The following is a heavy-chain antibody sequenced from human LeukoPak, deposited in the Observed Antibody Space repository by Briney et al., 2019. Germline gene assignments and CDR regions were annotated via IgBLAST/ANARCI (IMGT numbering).Heavy chain of an antibody. CDR3: ARGPVSPKDYYYYGMDV. J-gene: IGHJ6*02. D-gene: IGHD2-15*01. CDR2: IYHSGST. CDR1: GGSISSGGYS. Sequence: SETLSLTCAVSGGSISSGGYSWSWNRQPRGKGLEWIGYIYHSGSTYYNPSLKSRVTISVDRSRNQFSLKLSSVTAADPAVYYCARGPVSPKDYYYYGMDVWGQGTTVTVSS. V-gene: IGHV4-30-2*01.